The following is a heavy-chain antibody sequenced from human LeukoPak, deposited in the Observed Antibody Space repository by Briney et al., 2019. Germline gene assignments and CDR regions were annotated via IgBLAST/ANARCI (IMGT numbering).Heavy chain of an antibody. CDR2: INSDGSST. V-gene: IGHV3-74*01. J-gene: IGHJ4*02. CDR3: ARGCTSASCYDY. CDR1: GFTFRSYW. Sequence: PGGSLRLSCAASGFTFRSYWMHWVPQAPGKGLVWVSRINSDGSSTSYADSVKGRFTLSRDNTKKSLYLQMNSLRPEDTAVYYCARGCTSASCYDYWGQGTLVTVSS. D-gene: IGHD2-2*01.